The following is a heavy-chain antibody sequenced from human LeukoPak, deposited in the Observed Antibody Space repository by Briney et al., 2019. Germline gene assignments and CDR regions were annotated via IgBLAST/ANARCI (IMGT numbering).Heavy chain of an antibody. Sequence: GGSLRLSCAASGFTFSSYSMNWVRQAPGKGLEWVSSISSSSYIYYADSVKGRFTISRDNAKNSLYLQMNSLRAEDTAVYYCARDNEEYYFDYWGQGTLVTVSS. CDR2: ISSSSYI. V-gene: IGHV3-21*01. D-gene: IGHD1-1*01. CDR3: ARDNEEYYFDY. CDR1: GFTFSSYS. J-gene: IGHJ4*02.